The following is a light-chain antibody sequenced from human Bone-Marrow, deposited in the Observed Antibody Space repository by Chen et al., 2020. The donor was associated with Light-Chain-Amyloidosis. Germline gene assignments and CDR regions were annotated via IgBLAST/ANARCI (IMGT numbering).Light chain of an antibody. Sequence: EIVLTQSPGTLSLSPGEGANLSCRASQTISSNYLTWYQQKFGQAPRLLIYGSSSRATGIPDRFTGSESGTDFTLAIHILEPEDFAMYYWQQYGTSPLAFGGGTKVEIK. CDR1: QTISSNY. CDR2: GSS. V-gene: IGKV3-20*01. J-gene: IGKJ4*01. CDR3: QQYGTSPLA.